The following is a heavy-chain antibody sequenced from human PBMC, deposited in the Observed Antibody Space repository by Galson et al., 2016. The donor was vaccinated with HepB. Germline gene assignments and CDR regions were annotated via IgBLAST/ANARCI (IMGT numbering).Heavy chain of an antibody. CDR3: ARHRSGYRLDI. V-gene: IGHV4-39*07. CDR2: IYYTGST. CDR1: GGSISSSNYY. J-gene: IGHJ3*02. Sequence: ETLSLTCAVSGGSISSSNYYRGWIRQPPGKGLEWIGTIYYTGSTNYNPSLKGRVTISVDMSKNQFSLKLSSVTAADTAVYYCARHRSGYRLDIWGQGTMVTVSS. D-gene: IGHD3-22*01.